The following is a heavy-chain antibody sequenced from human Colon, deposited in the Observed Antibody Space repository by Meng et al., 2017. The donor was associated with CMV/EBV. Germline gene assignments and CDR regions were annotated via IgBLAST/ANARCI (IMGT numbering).Heavy chain of an antibody. J-gene: IGHJ1*01. V-gene: IGHV1-69*05. Sequence: SVKVSCKTSGGTFSAYAFNWVRQTPGQGLEWIGGIVPAFAILRYAQKFQGRVSITTDESASSVDLELSSLRSDDTAVYYCASVERGYCSSNSCYNRYMHHWGQGTLVTVSS. CDR2: IVPAFAIL. CDR3: ASVERGYCSSNSCYNRYMHH. CDR1: GGTFSAYA. D-gene: IGHD2-2*01.